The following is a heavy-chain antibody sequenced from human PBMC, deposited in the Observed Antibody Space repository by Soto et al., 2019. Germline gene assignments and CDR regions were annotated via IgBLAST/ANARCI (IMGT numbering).Heavy chain of an antibody. J-gene: IGHJ5*02. CDR2: MNPNSGNT. Sequence: ASVKVSCKASGYTFTSYDINWVRQATGQGLEWMGWMNPNSGNTGYAQKFQGRVTMTRNTSISTAYVELSSLRSEDTAVYYCARADYDFWSGYYIRTKNWFDPWGQGTLVTVSS. V-gene: IGHV1-8*01. CDR3: ARADYDFWSGYYIRTKNWFDP. CDR1: GYTFTSYD. D-gene: IGHD3-3*01.